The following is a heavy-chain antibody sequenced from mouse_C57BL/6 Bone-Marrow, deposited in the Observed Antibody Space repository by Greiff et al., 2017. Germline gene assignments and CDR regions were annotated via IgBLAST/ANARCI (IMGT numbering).Heavy chain of an antibody. Sequence: VQLQQPGAELVKPGASVKVSCKASGYTFTSYWMHWVKQRPGQGLEWIGRIHPSDSDTNYNQKFKGKAKLTVDKSSSTAYMQLSSLTSEDSAVYYCAIGGLTVVSHGDYFDYWGQGTTLTVSS. CDR2: IHPSDSDT. CDR3: AIGGLTVVSHGDYFDY. J-gene: IGHJ2*01. CDR1: GYTFTSYW. V-gene: IGHV1-74*01. D-gene: IGHD1-1*01.